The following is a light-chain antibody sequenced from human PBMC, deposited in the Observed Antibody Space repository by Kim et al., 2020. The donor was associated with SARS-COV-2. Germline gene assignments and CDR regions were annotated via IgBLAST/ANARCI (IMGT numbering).Light chain of an antibody. Sequence: SASVGDGVTITSRASHVISNYLAWYQQKPGKVPRLLIYATSTLQSGIPSRFSGSGSGTDFTLTISSLQPEDVATYYCQKYNSAPHTFGQGTKLEIK. CDR2: ATS. CDR3: QKYNSAPHT. J-gene: IGKJ2*01. CDR1: HVISNY. V-gene: IGKV1-27*01.